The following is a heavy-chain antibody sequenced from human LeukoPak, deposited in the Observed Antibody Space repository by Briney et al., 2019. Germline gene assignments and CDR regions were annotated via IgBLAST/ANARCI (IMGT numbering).Heavy chain of an antibody. J-gene: IGHJ6*02. D-gene: IGHD6-13*01. CDR3: ARESSSSWEYYYYGMDV. CDR1: GGSISSYY. CDR2: IYYSGST. Sequence: KASETLSLTCTVSGGSISSYYWSWIRQPPGKRLEWIGYIYYSGSTSYNPSLKSRVTISVDTSKNQFSLKLSSVTAADTAVYYCARESSSSWEYYYYGMDVWGQGTTVTVSS. V-gene: IGHV4-59*01.